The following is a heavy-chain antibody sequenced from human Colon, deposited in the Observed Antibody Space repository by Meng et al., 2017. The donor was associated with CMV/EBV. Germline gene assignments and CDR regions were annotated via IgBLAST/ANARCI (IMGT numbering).Heavy chain of an antibody. CDR1: GFTFSSYAM. CDR3: ARQSGWYCFDY. Sequence: GSLRLSCAASGFTFSSYAMSWVRQAPGKGLEWIGEIFNGESTNYSPSLKNRVTISVDKSKNQFSLILNSVTAADTAVYYCARQSGWYCFDYWGQGTLVTVSS. D-gene: IGHD6-19*01. J-gene: IGHJ4*02. CDR2: IFNGEST. V-gene: IGHV4-4*02.